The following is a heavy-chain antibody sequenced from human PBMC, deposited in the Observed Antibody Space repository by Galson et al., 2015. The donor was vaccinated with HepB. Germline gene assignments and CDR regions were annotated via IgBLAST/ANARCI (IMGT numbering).Heavy chain of an antibody. V-gene: IGHV2-70*01. CDR3: ARELRRYSYGFDY. D-gene: IGHD5-18*01. CDR1: GFSLNTSGMC. CDR2: IDWDDDK. Sequence: PALVKPTQTLTLTCTFSGFSLNTSGMCVSWIRQPPGKALEHLALIDWDDDKYYSTSLKTRLTISKDTSKNQVVLTMTDMDPVDIATYYCARELRRYSYGFDYWGQGVLVTVSS. J-gene: IGHJ4*02.